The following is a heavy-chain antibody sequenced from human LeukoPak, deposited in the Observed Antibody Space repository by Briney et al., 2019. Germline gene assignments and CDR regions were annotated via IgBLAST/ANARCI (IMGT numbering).Heavy chain of an antibody. J-gene: IGHJ6*03. CDR2: ISAYNGNT. Sequence: ASVKVSCKASGYTFTSYGISWVRQAPGQGLEWMGWISAYNGNTNYAQKLQGRVTMTTDTSTSTAYMELRSLRSDDTAVYYCARSSGYASVYYYYYMDVWGKGTTVTVSS. D-gene: IGHD5-12*01. CDR3: ARSSGYASVYYYYYMDV. CDR1: GYTFTSYG. V-gene: IGHV1-18*01.